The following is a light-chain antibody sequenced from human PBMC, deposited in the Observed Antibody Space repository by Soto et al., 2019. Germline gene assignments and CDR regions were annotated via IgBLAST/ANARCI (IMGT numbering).Light chain of an antibody. J-gene: IGKJ2*01. CDR3: QQYGDLPRT. CDR1: QSVRSNN. V-gene: IGKV3-20*01. CDR2: GAS. Sequence: EIVLTQSPGTLSLSPGERATLSCRASQSVRSNNLAWYHQKPGQAPRLLIYGASRRAPGIPERCSGSASGTDFNLTISRLEPEDFALFFCQQYGDLPRTFGQGTKVDVK.